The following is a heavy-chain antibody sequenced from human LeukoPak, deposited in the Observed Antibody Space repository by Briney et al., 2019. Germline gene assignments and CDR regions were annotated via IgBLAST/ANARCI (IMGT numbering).Heavy chain of an antibody. D-gene: IGHD3-16*01. V-gene: IGHV4-59*11. CDR2: IFYGGGT. CDR1: GDSFSDHY. CDR3: ARDARFGWDYFDS. Sequence: SETLSLTYTVSGDSFSDHYWSWIRQPPGKGLEWIGYIFYGGGTNYNPSLQSRVTISIDTSKNRFSLRLSSVTAADTAVYYCARDARFGWDYFDSWGQGTLVIVSS. J-gene: IGHJ4*02.